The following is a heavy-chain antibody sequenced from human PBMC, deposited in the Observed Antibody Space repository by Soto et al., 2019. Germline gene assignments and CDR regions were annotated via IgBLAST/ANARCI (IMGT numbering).Heavy chain of an antibody. Sequence: SGPTLVNPTETLTLTCTFSGFPLSTSEVGVGWIRQPPGNALEWLALIYWDDDKRYNPSLKSRLTLTKDTSENRVVLTMTNVDPVDTGTYYCAYRPPGKGLFDYWGQGTLVTVSA. J-gene: IGHJ4*02. CDR2: IYWDDDK. D-gene: IGHD6-13*01. CDR3: AYRPPGKGLFDY. V-gene: IGHV2-5*02. CDR1: GFPLSTSEVG.